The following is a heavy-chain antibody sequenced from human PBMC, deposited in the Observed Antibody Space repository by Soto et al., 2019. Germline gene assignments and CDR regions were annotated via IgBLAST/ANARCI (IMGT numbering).Heavy chain of an antibody. J-gene: IGHJ4*02. CDR3: ARQRLWGTSGYYYFEN. V-gene: IGHV5-51*01. D-gene: IGHD3-22*01. CDR1: GHIFSNYW. CDR2: IYPGDSDT. Sequence: GESLKISCKGSGHIFSNYWIGWVRQMPGKGLEWMGIIYPGDSDTRYSPSFQGQVTITVDKSINTAYLQWSRLRASDTAMYYCARQRLWGTSGYYYFENWGQGTLVTVSS.